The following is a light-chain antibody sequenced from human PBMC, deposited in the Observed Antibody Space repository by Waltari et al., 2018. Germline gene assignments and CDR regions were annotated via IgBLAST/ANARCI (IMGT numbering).Light chain of an antibody. Sequence: QSALTQPRPVSGSPGQSVTISCTGTSSDVGGYNYVTWYQHPPGKAPKLMLYDVYKRPSGVPDRFSGSKSGNTASLTISGLQVEDEADYYCCSYAGSYTLIFGGGTKLTVL. J-gene: IGLJ2*01. V-gene: IGLV2-11*01. CDR1: SSDVGGYNY. CDR3: CSYAGSYTLI. CDR2: DVY.